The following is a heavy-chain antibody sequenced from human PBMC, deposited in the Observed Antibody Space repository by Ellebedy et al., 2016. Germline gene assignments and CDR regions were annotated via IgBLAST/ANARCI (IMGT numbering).Heavy chain of an antibody. CDR2: INHSGST. CDR3: ARNPYYDIRMDV. CDR1: GGSFSGYY. J-gene: IGHJ6*02. D-gene: IGHD3-9*01. Sequence: SETLSLTXAVYGGSFSGYYWTWIRQPPGKGLEWIGEINHSGSTNYNPSLKSRVTISVDTSKNQFSLKLSSVTAADTAVYYCARNPYYDIRMDVWGQGTTVTVSS. V-gene: IGHV4-34*01.